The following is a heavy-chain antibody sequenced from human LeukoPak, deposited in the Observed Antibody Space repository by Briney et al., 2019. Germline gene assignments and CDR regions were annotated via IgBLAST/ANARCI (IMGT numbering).Heavy chain of an antibody. Sequence: ASVKVSCTASGYTFTRYYMHWVRQAPGQGLEWMGIINPSGGGTSYAQKFQGRVTMTRDKSTSTVHMELSSLRSEDTAVYYCARALAAAAGRRAAMMGDWGQGTLVTVSS. CDR2: INPSGGGT. J-gene: IGHJ4*02. V-gene: IGHV1-46*01. CDR1: GYTFTRYY. D-gene: IGHD6-13*01. CDR3: ARALAAAAGRRAAMMGD.